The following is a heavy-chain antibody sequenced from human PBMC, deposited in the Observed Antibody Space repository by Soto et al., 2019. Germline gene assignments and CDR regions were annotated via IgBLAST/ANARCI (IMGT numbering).Heavy chain of an antibody. CDR2: ISGGGDTT. Sequence: EVQLVESGGGLVQPGGSLRLSCAASGFTFNNYAMTWIRQAPGKGLELVSAISGGGDTTSYADSVKGRFTVSRDGSKNTLYLQMSSLRAEDTALYYCAKGRGGSGSLTPRVDFWGQGTRVTVSS. CDR3: AKGRGGSGSLTPRVDF. D-gene: IGHD3-10*01. CDR1: GFTFNNYA. J-gene: IGHJ4*02. V-gene: IGHV3-23*04.